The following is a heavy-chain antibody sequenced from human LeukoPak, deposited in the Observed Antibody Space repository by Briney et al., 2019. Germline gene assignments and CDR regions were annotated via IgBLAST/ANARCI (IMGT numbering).Heavy chain of an antibody. D-gene: IGHD3-10*01. J-gene: IGHJ5*02. Sequence: GGSLRLSCAASGFTFSSYAMHWVRQAPGKGLEWVAVISYDRSNKYYADSVKGRFTISRDNSKNTLYLQMNSLRAEDTAVYYCARIPYGSGSSGWFDPWGQGTLVTVSS. CDR1: GFTFSSYA. CDR3: ARIPYGSGSSGWFDP. V-gene: IGHV3-30*04. CDR2: ISYDRSNK.